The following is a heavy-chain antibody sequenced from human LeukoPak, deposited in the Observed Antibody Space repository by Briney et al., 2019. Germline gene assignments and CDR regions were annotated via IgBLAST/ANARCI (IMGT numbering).Heavy chain of an antibody. D-gene: IGHD3-22*01. CDR3: ARTMGDSSGYYADDAFDI. Sequence: VASVKVSCKASGYTFTGYYMHWVRQAPGQGLEWMGWINPHSGGTNYAQKFQGRVTMTRDTSINTAYMELSRLTSDDTAIYYRARTMGDSSGYYADDAFDIWGQGTMVTVSS. J-gene: IGHJ3*02. CDR1: GYTFTGYY. CDR2: INPHSGGT. V-gene: IGHV1-2*02.